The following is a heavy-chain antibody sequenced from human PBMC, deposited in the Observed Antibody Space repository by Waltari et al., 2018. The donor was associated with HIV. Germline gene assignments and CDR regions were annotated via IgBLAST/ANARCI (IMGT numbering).Heavy chain of an antibody. V-gene: IGHV3-9*01. CDR1: GFNFDDYA. J-gene: IGHJ3*02. D-gene: IGHD4-17*01. Sequence: EVQLVESGGDLVQPGGSLRLSCAASGFNFDDYAMHWVRQPPGKGLEWVSGSSCNSDTIGYADSVKGRFTISRDNAKNSLSLEMNSLRAEDTALYYCVKVGMAAVTSYAIDIWGQGTMVTVSS. CDR2: SSCNSDTI. CDR3: VKVGMAAVTSYAIDI.